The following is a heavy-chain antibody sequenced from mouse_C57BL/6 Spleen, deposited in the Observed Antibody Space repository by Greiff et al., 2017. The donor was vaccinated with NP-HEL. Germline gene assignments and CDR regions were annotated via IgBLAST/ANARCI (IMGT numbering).Heavy chain of an antibody. Sequence: QVQLQQSGPGLVAPSQSLSITCTVSGFSLTSYGVHWVRQPPGKGLEWLVVIWSDGSTTYNSALKSRLSISKDNSKSQVFLKMNSLQTDDTAMYYCARHEGGYYRDYAMDYWGQGTSVTVSS. CDR1: GFSLTSYG. D-gene: IGHD2-3*01. J-gene: IGHJ4*01. CDR3: ARHEGGYYRDYAMDY. CDR2: IWSDGST. V-gene: IGHV2-6-1*01.